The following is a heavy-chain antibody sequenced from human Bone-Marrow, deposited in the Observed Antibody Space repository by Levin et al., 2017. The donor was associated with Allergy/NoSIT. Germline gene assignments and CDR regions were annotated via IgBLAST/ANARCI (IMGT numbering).Heavy chain of an antibody. CDR1: GFSFNKYS. D-gene: IGHD3-3*01. J-gene: IGHJ6*02. V-gene: IGHV3-21*01. CDR3: ARDLSDFWIGYYNGMDV. Sequence: GGSLRLSCVGSGFSFNKYSMMWVRQAPGKGLEWVSSISYSTTYINYADSVKGRFTISRDNAESSLFLQMDSLRADDTAIYFCARDLSDFWIGYYNGMDVWGQGTTVTVSS. CDR2: ISYSTTYI.